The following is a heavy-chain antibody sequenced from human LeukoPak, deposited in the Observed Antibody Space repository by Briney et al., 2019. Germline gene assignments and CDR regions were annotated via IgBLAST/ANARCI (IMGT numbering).Heavy chain of an antibody. D-gene: IGHD3-22*01. V-gene: IGHV4-34*01. J-gene: IGHJ5*02. CDR3: ARALPYGSSGYYRTGFDP. CDR1: GGSFSGYY. CDR2: INHSGST. Sequence: PSETLSLTFAVDGGSFSGYYWSWIRQPPGKGLEWIGEINHSGSTNYNPSLKSRVTISVDTSKNQFSLKLSSVTAADTAVYYCARALPYGSSGYYRTGFDPWGQGTLVTVSP.